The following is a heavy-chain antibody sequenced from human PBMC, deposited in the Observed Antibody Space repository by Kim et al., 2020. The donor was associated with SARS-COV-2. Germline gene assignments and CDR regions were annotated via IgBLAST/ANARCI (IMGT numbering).Heavy chain of an antibody. D-gene: IGHD3-16*01. CDR3: ANGLQDFDY. Sequence: GSKYYADSVKGRFTNSRDNSKNTLYLQMNSLRAEDTAVYYCANGLQDFDYWGQGTLVTVSS. J-gene: IGHJ4*02. CDR2: GSK. V-gene: IGHV3-23*01.